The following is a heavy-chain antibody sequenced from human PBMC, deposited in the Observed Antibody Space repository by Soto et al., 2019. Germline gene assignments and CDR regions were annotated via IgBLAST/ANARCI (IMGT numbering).Heavy chain of an antibody. V-gene: IGHV1-69*13. CDR3: AGGYYYDSSGYQNLPDY. CDR2: IIPIFGTA. Sequence: SVKVSCKASGGTFSSYAISWVRQAPGQGLEWMGGIIPIFGTANYAQKFQGRVTITADESTSTAYMELSSLRSEDTAVYYCAGGYYYDSSGYQNLPDYWGQGTLVTV. CDR1: GGTFSSYA. J-gene: IGHJ4*02. D-gene: IGHD3-22*01.